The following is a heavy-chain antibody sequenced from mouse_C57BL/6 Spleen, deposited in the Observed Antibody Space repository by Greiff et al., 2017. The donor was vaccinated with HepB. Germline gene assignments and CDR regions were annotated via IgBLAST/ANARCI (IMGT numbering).Heavy chain of an antibody. Sequence: QVQLQQPGAELVRPGSSVKLSCKASGYTFTSYWMHWVKQRPIQGLEWIGNIDPSDSETHYNQKFKDKATLTVDNSSSTAYMQLSSLTSEDSAVYYCARGVTTVVRGAMDYWGQGTSVTVSS. CDR2: IDPSDSET. CDR3: ARGVTTVVRGAMDY. D-gene: IGHD1-1*01. CDR1: GYTFTSYW. J-gene: IGHJ4*01. V-gene: IGHV1-52*01.